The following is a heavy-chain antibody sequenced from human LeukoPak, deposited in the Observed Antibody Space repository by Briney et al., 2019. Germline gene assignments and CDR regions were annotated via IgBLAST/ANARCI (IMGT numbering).Heavy chain of an antibody. Sequence: PGGSLRLSCAASGFTFSSYGMHWVRQAPGKGLEWVANIKQDGSEKYYVDSVKGRFTISRDDAKNSLYLQMNSLRAEDTAVYYCARGGGVVATIRYYYYYMDVWGKGTTVTVSS. CDR1: GFTFSSYG. CDR3: ARGGGVVATIRYYYYYMDV. D-gene: IGHD5-12*01. CDR2: IKQDGSEK. J-gene: IGHJ6*03. V-gene: IGHV3-7*01.